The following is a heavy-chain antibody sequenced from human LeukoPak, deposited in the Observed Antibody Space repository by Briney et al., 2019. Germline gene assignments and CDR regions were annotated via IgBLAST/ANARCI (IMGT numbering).Heavy chain of an antibody. CDR3: AREDIVVVPAARGYHYYMDV. J-gene: IGHJ6*03. Sequence: GASVKVSCKASGYTFTSYGISWVRQAPGQGLEWMGWISAYNGNTNYAQKLQGRVTMTTDTSTITAYMELRSLRSDDTAVYYCAREDIVVVPAARGYHYYMDVWGKGTTVTVSS. CDR2: ISAYNGNT. D-gene: IGHD2-2*01. V-gene: IGHV1-18*01. CDR1: GYTFTSYG.